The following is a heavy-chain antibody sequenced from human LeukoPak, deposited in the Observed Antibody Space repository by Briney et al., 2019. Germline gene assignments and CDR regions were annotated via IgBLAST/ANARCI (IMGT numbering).Heavy chain of an antibody. V-gene: IGHV3-23*01. J-gene: IGHJ4*02. D-gene: IGHD5-24*01. CDR1: GLTFSSYA. CDR3: AKDSRRWLQYFDY. Sequence: SGGSLRLSCAASGLTFSSYAMSWVRQAPGKGMEWVSGISGSGGSTYYADSVKGRFTISRDNSENTLYLQMNSLRAEDTTVYYCAKDSRRWLQYFDYWGQGTLVTVSS. CDR2: ISGSGGST.